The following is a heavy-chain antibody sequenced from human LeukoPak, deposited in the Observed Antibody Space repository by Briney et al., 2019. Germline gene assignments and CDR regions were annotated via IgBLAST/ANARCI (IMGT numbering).Heavy chain of an antibody. CDR1: GFTFSSYG. CDR3: AKDLTAAAGRNWFDP. J-gene: IGHJ5*02. V-gene: IGHV3-30*18. Sequence: GGSLRLSCAASGFTFSSYGMHWVRQAPGKGLEWVAVISYDGSNKYYADSVKGRFTISRDNSKNTLYLQTNSLRAEDTAVYYCAKDLTAAAGRNWFDPWGQGTLVTVSS. CDR2: ISYDGSNK. D-gene: IGHD6-13*01.